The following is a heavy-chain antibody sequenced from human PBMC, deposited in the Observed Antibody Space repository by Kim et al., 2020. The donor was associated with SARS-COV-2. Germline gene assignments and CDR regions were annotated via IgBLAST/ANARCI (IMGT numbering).Heavy chain of an antibody. Sequence: GGSLRLSCAASGFTFSSYSMNWVRQAPGKGLEWVSYISSNSATIYYADSVKGRFTISRDNAKNSLYLQMNSLRDEDTAVYYCARGGSPTGDHPWSVDYWGQGTLVTVSS. V-gene: IGHV3-48*02. CDR1: GFTFSSYS. J-gene: IGHJ4*02. CDR3: ARGGSPTGDHPWSVDY. D-gene: IGHD7-27*01. CDR2: ISSNSATI.